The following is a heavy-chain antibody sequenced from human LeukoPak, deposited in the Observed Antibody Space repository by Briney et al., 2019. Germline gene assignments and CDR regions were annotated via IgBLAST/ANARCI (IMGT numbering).Heavy chain of an antibody. Sequence: GGSLRLSCAASGFTFSSYQMHWVRQAPGKGLGWVSYISPSGNTIYYADSVKGRFTISRDNAKNSLYLQMNSLRAEDTAVYYCAREGSYYFDCWGQGTLVTVSS. CDR3: AREGSYYFDC. V-gene: IGHV3-48*03. CDR2: ISPSGNTI. J-gene: IGHJ4*02. CDR1: GFTFSSYQ.